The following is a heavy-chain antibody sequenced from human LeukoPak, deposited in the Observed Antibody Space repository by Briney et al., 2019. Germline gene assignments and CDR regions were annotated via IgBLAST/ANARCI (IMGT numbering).Heavy chain of an antibody. V-gene: IGHV3-30*18. CDR2: ISYDGSNK. Sequence: PGRSLRLSCAASGFTFVSYGMHWVRQAPGKGLEWVAVISYDGSNKYYADSVKGRFTISRDNSKNTLYLQMNTLRADDTAVYYCAKGSGIFGVVKDFDPWGQGTLVTVSS. CDR3: AKGSGIFGVVKDFDP. D-gene: IGHD3-3*01. CDR1: GFTFVSYG. J-gene: IGHJ5*02.